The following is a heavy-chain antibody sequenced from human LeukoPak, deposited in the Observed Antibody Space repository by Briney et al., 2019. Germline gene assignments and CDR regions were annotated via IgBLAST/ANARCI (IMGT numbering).Heavy chain of an antibody. CDR2: IHYTGNT. J-gene: IGHJ3*02. D-gene: IGHD3-16*01. V-gene: IGHV4-39*01. CDR1: GGSISNF. CDR3: ARHFSLGAFDI. Sequence: KAPETLSLTCTVSGGSISNFWGWIRQPPGKGLEWIGSIHYTGNTYYNASLKSRVTMSVDTPKNQFSLKLSSMTAADTAVYYCARHFSLGAFDIWGQGTMISVSS.